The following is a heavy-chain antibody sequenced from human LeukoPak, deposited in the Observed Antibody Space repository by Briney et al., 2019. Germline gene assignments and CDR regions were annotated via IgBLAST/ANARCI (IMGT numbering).Heavy chain of an antibody. J-gene: IGHJ4*02. Sequence: ASVKVSCKASGYTFSYYDINWGRRAPGQGLRWLDGTSAYNGNTNYAQKLQGRVTMTTDTSTSTAYMELRSLRSDDTAVYYCAREFGGIAAAILDYWGQGTLVTVSS. CDR3: AREFGGIAAAILDY. CDR1: GYTFSYYD. CDR2: TSAYNGNT. V-gene: IGHV1-18*01. D-gene: IGHD6-13*01.